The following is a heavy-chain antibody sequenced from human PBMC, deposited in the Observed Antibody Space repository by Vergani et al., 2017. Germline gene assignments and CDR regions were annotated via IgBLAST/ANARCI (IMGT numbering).Heavy chain of an antibody. Sequence: QITLKESGPTLVKSTQTLTLTCTFSGFSLSSSGVGVGCIRQPPGTALEWLAIIYGNDVERYSPSLQARLTITKDTSKNQVVLTMTNMDPVDTATYYCAHRGGSSGWFDTWGQGTLVTVSS. CDR2: IYGNDVE. D-gene: IGHD3-10*01. J-gene: IGHJ5*02. CDR3: AHRGGSSGWFDT. CDR1: GFSLSSSGVG. V-gene: IGHV2-5*01.